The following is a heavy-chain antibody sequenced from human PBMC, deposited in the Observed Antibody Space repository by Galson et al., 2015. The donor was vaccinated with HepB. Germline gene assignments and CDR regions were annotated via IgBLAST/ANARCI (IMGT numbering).Heavy chain of an antibody. Sequence: SLRLSCAASGFTFSSSLMHWVRQAPGKGLDWVALISYDGSNKYYADSLRGRFTISRDNSRNTLYLQINSLRAEDTAVYYCARAVVMFRELDYRGQGTLVAVSS. D-gene: IGHD3-10*01. V-gene: IGHV3-30*04. CDR1: GFTFSSSL. CDR3: ARAVVMFRELDY. J-gene: IGHJ4*02. CDR2: ISYDGSNK.